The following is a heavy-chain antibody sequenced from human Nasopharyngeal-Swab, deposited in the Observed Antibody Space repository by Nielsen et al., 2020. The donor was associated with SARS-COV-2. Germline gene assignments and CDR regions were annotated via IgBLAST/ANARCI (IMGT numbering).Heavy chain of an antibody. J-gene: IGHJ3*02. CDR3: ARGLSLVGATNDAFDI. CDR2: ISSSSSYI. D-gene: IGHD1-26*01. Sequence: WIRQPPGKGLEWVPSISSSSSYIYYADSVKGRFTISRDNAKNSLYLQMNSLRAEDTAVYYCARGLSLVGATNDAFDIWGQGTMVTVSS. V-gene: IGHV3-21*01.